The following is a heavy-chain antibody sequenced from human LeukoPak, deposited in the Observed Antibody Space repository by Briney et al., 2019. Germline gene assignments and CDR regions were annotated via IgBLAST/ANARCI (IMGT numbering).Heavy chain of an antibody. V-gene: IGHV4-61*02. Sequence: SQTLSLTCTVSGGSISSGSYYWSWIRQPAGKGLEWIGRIYTSGSTNYNPSLKSRVTISVDTSKNQFSLKLSSVTAADTAVYYCARDSRKTYYDFWSGRYYYMDVWGKGTTVTVSS. D-gene: IGHD3-3*01. J-gene: IGHJ6*03. CDR1: GGSISSGSYY. CDR3: ARDSRKTYYDFWSGRYYYMDV. CDR2: IYTSGST.